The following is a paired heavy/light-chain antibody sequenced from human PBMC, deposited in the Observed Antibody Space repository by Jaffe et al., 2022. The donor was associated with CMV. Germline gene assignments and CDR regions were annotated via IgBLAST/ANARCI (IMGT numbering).Light chain of an antibody. CDR3: QSYDNSLNEWV. CDR1: SSNLGAGYA. J-gene: IGLJ3*02. Sequence: QSVLTQPPSMSGAPGQRVIISCTGTSSNLGAGYAVHWYQQLPGTVPKRLIYGNNNRPSGVPDRFSGSTSGTSASLAITGLQPEDEADYYCQSYDNSLNEWVFGGGTKLTVL. V-gene: IGLV1-40*01. CDR2: GNN.
Heavy chain of an antibody. J-gene: IGHJ4*02. CDR1: GFSFNTYG. CDR3: ARQAIETVGAGPSFDY. Sequence: QVQLVESGGGVVQPGSSLRLSCAASGFSFNTYGMHWVRQAPGKGLEWVTAIWYDGSKKYYGDSVKGRFTISRDNSRNTVYLQLSSLRSGDTAIYYCARQAIETVGAGPSFDYWGQGTLVTVSS. CDR2: IWYDGSKK. V-gene: IGHV3-33*08. D-gene: IGHD1-26*01.